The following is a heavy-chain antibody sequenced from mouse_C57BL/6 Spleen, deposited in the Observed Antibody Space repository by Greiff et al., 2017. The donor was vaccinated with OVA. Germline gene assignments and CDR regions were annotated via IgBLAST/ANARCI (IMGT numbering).Heavy chain of an antibody. CDR2: IYPGGGYT. J-gene: IGHJ3*01. Sequence: QVQLQQSGAELVRPGTSVKMSCKASGYTFTNYWIGWAKQRPGHGLEWIGDIYPGGGYTNYNEKFKGKATLTADKSSSTAYMQFSSLTSEDSAIYYCARADDYDGFAYWGQGTLVTVSA. CDR3: ARADDYDGFAY. CDR1: GYTFTNYW. D-gene: IGHD2-4*01. V-gene: IGHV1-63*01.